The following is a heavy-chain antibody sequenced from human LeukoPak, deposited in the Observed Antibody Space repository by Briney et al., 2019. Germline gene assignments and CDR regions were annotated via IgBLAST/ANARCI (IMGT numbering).Heavy chain of an antibody. CDR3: ARDLFRAYDSSGYFNY. J-gene: IGHJ4*02. CDR1: GFSISSDYY. D-gene: IGHD3-22*01. Sequence: PSETLSLTCNVSGFSISSDYYWGWIRQPPGKGLEWIGNIFHSGSTYYNPSLVSRVTISVDTSKNQFSLKLSSVTAADTAVYYCARDLFRAYDSSGYFNYWGQGTLVTVSS. CDR2: IFHSGST. V-gene: IGHV4-38-2*02.